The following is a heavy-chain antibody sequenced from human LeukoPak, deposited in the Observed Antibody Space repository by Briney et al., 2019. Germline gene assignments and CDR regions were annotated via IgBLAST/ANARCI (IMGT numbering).Heavy chain of an antibody. CDR1: GFTFSDYY. D-gene: IGHD3-22*01. V-gene: IGHV3-11*04. CDR3: ARVHSSGYYPPFDY. Sequence: GSLRLSCAASGFTFSDYYMSWIRQAPGKGLEWVSYISSSGSTIYYADSVKGRFTISRDNSKNTLYLQMNSLRAEDTAVYYCARVHSSGYYPPFDYWGQGTLVTVSS. J-gene: IGHJ4*02. CDR2: ISSSGSTI.